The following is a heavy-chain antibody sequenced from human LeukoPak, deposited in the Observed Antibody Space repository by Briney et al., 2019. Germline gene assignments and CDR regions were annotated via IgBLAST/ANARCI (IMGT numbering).Heavy chain of an antibody. J-gene: IGHJ6*04. V-gene: IGHV1-69*05. CDR3: AGGDYGDYGPEMDV. CDR1: GGTFSSYA. CDR2: IIPIFGTA. D-gene: IGHD4-17*01. Sequence: SVKVSCKASGGTFSSYAISWVRQAPGQGLEWMGGIIPIFGTANYAQKFQGRVTITTDESTSTAYMELSSLRSEDTAVYYCAGGDYGDYGPEMDVWGKGTTVTVSS.